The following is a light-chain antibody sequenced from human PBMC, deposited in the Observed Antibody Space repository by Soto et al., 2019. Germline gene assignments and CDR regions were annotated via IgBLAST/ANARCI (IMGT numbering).Light chain of an antibody. V-gene: IGKV1-39*01. Sequence: DIQMTQSPSSLSASVGDRVTITCRASQSISSDLNWYQQKPGKAPKLLIYAASSLQSGVPSRFSGIGSGTDFTLTISSLQPEDFATYYCQQSYSTPPTFGQGTKLEIK. CDR3: QQSYSTPPT. J-gene: IGKJ2*01. CDR2: AAS. CDR1: QSISSD.